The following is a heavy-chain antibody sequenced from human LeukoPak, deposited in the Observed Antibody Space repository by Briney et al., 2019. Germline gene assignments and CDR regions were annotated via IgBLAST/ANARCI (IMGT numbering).Heavy chain of an antibody. V-gene: IGHV3-30*04. D-gene: IGHD2-15*01. CDR1: GFTFSSYA. J-gene: IGHJ4*02. CDR2: ISYDESYK. Sequence: PGRSLRLSCAASGFTFSSYAMHWVRQAPGKGLEWVALISYDESYKYYADSVKGRFTISRDNSKNTLYLQMNSLRAEDTAVYYCARRSGGSRDYFDYWGQGTLVTVSS. CDR3: ARRSGGSRDYFDY.